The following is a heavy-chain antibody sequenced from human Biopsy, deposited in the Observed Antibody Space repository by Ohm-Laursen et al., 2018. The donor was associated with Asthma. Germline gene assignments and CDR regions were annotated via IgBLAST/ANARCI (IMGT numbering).Heavy chain of an antibody. CDR1: GFTFGDYW. D-gene: IGHD3-3*02. Sequence: SLRLSCSASGFTFGDYWMSWVRQVPGKGLEWVANIKHDGTKKNHVDSLKGRFTISRDNAKNSLYLQMNSLRAEDTAVYYCARTFHFWSPYHAEHYQLWGRGTLVTVPS. V-gene: IGHV3-7*01. CDR2: IKHDGTKK. CDR3: ARTFHFWSPYHAEHYQL. J-gene: IGHJ1*01.